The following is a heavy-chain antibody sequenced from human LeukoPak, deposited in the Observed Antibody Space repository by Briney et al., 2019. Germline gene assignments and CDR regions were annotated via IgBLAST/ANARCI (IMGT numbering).Heavy chain of an antibody. CDR1: GGTFSSYA. J-gene: IGHJ6*04. CDR3: ARDRPPSGYYYGMDV. Sequence: GASVKVSCKASGGTFSSYAISWVRQAPGQGLEWMGGIILIFGTANYAQKFQGRVTITADESTSTAYMELSSLRSEDTAVYYCARDRPPSGYYYGMDVWGKGTTVTVSS. CDR2: IILIFGTA. D-gene: IGHD3-10*01. V-gene: IGHV1-69*01.